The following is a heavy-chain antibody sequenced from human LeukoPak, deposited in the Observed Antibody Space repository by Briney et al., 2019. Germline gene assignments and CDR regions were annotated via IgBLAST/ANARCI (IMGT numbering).Heavy chain of an antibody. J-gene: IGHJ1*01. CDR3: AKVEYSSNIPQH. V-gene: IGHV3-23*01. CDR2: ISGSGGST. CDR1: GFTFSGSA. Sequence: GGSPRLSCAASGFTFSGSAMSWVRQAPGKGLEWVSSISGSGGSTYYADSVKGRFTISRDNSKNTQYLQMNSLRAEDTAVYYCAKVEYSSNIPQHWGQGTLVTVSS. D-gene: IGHD6-6*01.